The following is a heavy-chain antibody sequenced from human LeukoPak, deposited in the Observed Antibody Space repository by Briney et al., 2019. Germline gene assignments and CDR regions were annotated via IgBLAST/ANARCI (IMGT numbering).Heavy chain of an antibody. CDR2: INTDGSTT. Sequence: GRSLRLSCAASGFTFSNSWMHWVRQAPGKGLVWVSHINTDGSTTSYADSVKGRFTISRDNAKNTLYLQMNSLRAEDMAVYYCARGLVYYFDYWGQGTLVTVSS. CDR3: ARGLVYYFDY. J-gene: IGHJ4*02. V-gene: IGHV3-74*01. CDR1: GFTFSNSW. D-gene: IGHD2-8*02.